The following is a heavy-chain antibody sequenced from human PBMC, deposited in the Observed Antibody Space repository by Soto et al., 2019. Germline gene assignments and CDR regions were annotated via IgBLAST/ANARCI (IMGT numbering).Heavy chain of an antibody. V-gene: IGHV3-66*01. CDR2: IYGGGST. Sequence: EGSLILSCAASGFTVSGIYMNWVRQAPGKGLEWVSVIYGGGSTYYAGSVEGRFTISRDNSKNTLYLQMNSLRAEDTAVYYCAKGVAAAGLEYFQHWGPGTLVTVSS. CDR1: GFTVSGIY. CDR3: AKGVAAAGLEYFQH. D-gene: IGHD6-13*01. J-gene: IGHJ1*01.